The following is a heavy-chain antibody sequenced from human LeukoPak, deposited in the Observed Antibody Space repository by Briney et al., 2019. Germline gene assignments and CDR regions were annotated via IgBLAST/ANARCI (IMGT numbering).Heavy chain of an antibody. CDR2: INAGNGNT. D-gene: IGHD3-22*01. Sequence: ASVKVSCKASGYTFTSYAMHWVRQAPGQRLEWMGWINAGNGNTKYSQKFQGRVTITRDTSASTAYMELSSLRSEDTAVYYCARWCYYDSSGYYYGFDYWGQGTLVTVSS. J-gene: IGHJ4*02. CDR1: GYTFTSYA. CDR3: ARWCYYDSSGYYYGFDY. V-gene: IGHV1-3*01.